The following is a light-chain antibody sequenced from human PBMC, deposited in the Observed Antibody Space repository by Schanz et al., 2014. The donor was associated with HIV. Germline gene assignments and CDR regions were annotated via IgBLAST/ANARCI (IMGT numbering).Light chain of an antibody. CDR1: QSVSSN. V-gene: IGKV3-15*01. CDR2: GAS. J-gene: IGKJ4*01. Sequence: EIVMTQSPATLSVSPGERATLSCRASQSVSSNLAWYQQKPAQAPRLLIYGASTRATGIPARFSGSGSGTDFTLTISSLQPEDVAIYYCQKYNTGPLTFGGGTKVEI. CDR3: QKYNTGPLT.